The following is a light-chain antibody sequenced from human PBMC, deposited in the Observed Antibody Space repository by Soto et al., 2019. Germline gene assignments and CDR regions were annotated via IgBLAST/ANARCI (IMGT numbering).Light chain of an antibody. CDR3: QQHGSSPWT. CDR2: GAS. J-gene: IGKJ1*01. Sequence: EIVLTQSPGTLSLSPGERATLSCRASQSVSSSYLAWYQQKPGQAPRLLIYGASSRATGIPDRFSGSGSGTDFTLTISRLEPEDFAVYYCQQHGSSPWTCGQGTKVEIK. CDR1: QSVSSSY. V-gene: IGKV3-20*01.